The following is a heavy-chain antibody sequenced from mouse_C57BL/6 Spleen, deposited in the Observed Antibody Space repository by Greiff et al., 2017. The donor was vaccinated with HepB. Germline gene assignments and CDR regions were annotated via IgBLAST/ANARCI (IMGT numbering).Heavy chain of an antibody. CDR3: AREDYSNYEGYMDY. Sequence: EVKLVESEGGLVQPGSSMKLSCTASGFTFSDYYMAWVRQVPEKGLEWVANINYDGSSTYYLDSLKSRFIISRDNAKNILYLQMSSLKSEDTATYYCAREDYSNYEGYMDYWGQGTSVTVSS. D-gene: IGHD2-5*01. V-gene: IGHV5-16*01. CDR1: GFTFSDYY. J-gene: IGHJ4*01. CDR2: INYDGSST.